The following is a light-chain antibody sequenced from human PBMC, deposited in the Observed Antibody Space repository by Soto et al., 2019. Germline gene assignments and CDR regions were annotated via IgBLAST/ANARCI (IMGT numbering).Light chain of an antibody. V-gene: IGKV1-39*01. J-gene: IGKJ3*01. CDR1: RSISTY. CDR2: DSS. Sequence: DIQLTQSPSSLSASVGDTVAITCRPSRSISTYLNWYQQKPGKAPKLVIFDSSRLQTGVPSRFSGSGSGTLFTLSISSLQPEDFAIYWCQQSYSPPFTFGPGTKGDIK. CDR3: QQSYSPPFT.